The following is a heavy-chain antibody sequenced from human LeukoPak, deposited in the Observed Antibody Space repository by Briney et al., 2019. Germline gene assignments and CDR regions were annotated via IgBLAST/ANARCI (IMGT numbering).Heavy chain of an antibody. CDR3: AARRDGYSQFDY. D-gene: IGHD5-24*01. J-gene: IGHJ4*02. Sequence: SETLSLTCAVSRGSISSSNWWTWVRQPPGEGLEWIGEMYPSGTTNYNPSLKSRVTISVDKSKNQFSLRLSSVTAADTAVYYCAARRDGYSQFDYWGQGILVTVSS. CDR2: MYPSGTT. CDR1: RGSISSSNW. V-gene: IGHV4-4*02.